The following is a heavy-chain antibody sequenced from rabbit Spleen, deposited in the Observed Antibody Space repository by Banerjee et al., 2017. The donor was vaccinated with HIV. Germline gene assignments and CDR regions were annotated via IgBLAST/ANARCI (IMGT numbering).Heavy chain of an antibody. CDR2: IDGGSSGTT. D-gene: IGHD4-2*01. CDR3: ARDNHGGSFSSYGMDL. Sequence: QEQLEESGGDLVKPEGSLTLTCKASGFDLSSYYYLCWVRQAPGKGLEWIGCIDGGSSGTTYYASWAKGRFTISKTSSTTVTLQMTSLTAADTATYFCARDNHGGSFSSYGMDLWGPGTLVTVS. V-gene: IGHV1S45*01. CDR1: GFDLSSYYY. J-gene: IGHJ6*01.